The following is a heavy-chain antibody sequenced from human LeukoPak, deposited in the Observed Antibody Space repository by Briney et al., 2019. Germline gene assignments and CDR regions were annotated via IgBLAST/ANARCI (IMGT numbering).Heavy chain of an antibody. J-gene: IGHJ4*02. Sequence: PGRSLRLSCASSGFTFSSYGMHWVRQAPGKGLEWVAVISYDGSNKYYADSVKARFTISRDNSKNTLYLQMNSLRAEDTAVYYCAKAYYYDSSGYAREGYFDYWGQGTLVTVPS. CDR3: AKAYYYDSSGYAREGYFDY. V-gene: IGHV3-30*18. CDR2: ISYDGSNK. CDR1: GFTFSSYG. D-gene: IGHD3-22*01.